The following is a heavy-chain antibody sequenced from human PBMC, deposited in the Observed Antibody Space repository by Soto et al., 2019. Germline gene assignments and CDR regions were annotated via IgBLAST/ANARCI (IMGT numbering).Heavy chain of an antibody. CDR1: GFAFSDYD. CDR3: SSLTWSGDLRG. J-gene: IGHJ4*02. D-gene: IGHD3-10*01. Sequence: EVQLLESGGGLVQPGGSLRLSCAASGFAFSDYDMSWARQAPGTGLEWVSTIIYSGDSTYHADSVKGRFTISRDDSKNTLYLHMSSLRAEDTAVYYCSSLTWSGDLRGWGQGTLVTVSS. CDR2: IIYSGDST. V-gene: IGHV3-23*01.